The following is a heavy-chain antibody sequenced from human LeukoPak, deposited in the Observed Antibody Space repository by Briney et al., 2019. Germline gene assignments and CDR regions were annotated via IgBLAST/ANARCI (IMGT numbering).Heavy chain of an antibody. CDR2: INHSGST. J-gene: IGHJ4*02. V-gene: IGHV4-34*01. D-gene: IGHD6-13*01. CDR3: ARGRLVPLLDY. CDR1: GGSFSGYY. Sequence: PSETLSLTCAVYGGSFSGYYWSWIRQPPGKGLEWIGEINHSGSTNYNPSLKSRVTISVDTSKNQFSLKLSSVTAADTAVYYCARGRLVPLLDYWGQGTLVTVSS.